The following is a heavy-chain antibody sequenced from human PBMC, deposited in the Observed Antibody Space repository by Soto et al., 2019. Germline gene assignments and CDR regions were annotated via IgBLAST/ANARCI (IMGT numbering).Heavy chain of an antibody. V-gene: IGHV3-53*01. Sequence: GSLRLSCAASGFTVSSNYMSWVRQAPGKGLEWVSVIYGGGSTYYADSVKGRFTISRDNSKNMLYLQMNSLRAEDTAVYYCARDRMVYAIGRSYGMDVWGQGTTVTVSS. CDR3: ARDRMVYAIGRSYGMDV. CDR2: IYGGGST. J-gene: IGHJ6*02. CDR1: GFTVSSNY. D-gene: IGHD2-8*01.